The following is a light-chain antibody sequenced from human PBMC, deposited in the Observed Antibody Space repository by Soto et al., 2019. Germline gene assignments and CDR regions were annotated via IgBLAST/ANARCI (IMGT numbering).Light chain of an antibody. J-gene: IGKJ5*01. CDR1: QSIGTW. Sequence: DIQLTQSPPYLSASVGERVNITCRASQSIGTWLAWHQQKPGKAPNLLVFDASTLHTGVPSRFSGSGDGTEFTISISSLQPDDSAIYFCRQYKTYTFGRGTRLEI. V-gene: IGKV1-5*01. CDR2: DAS. CDR3: RQYKTYT.